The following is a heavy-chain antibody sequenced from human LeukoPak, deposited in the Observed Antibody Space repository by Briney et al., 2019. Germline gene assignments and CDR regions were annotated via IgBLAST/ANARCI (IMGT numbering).Heavy chain of an antibody. D-gene: IGHD3-22*01. V-gene: IGHV6-1*01. CDR3: ARDITMIVVGGHYYYYYYMDV. J-gene: IGHJ6*03. CDR1: GDSVSSNSAA. CDR2: TYYRSKWYN. Sequence: SQTLSLTCAISGDSVSSNSAAWNWIRQSPSRGLEWLGRTYYRSKWYNDYAVSVKSRITINPDTSKNQFSLQLNSVTPEDTAVYYCARDITMIVVGGHYYYYYYMDVWGKGTTVTVSS.